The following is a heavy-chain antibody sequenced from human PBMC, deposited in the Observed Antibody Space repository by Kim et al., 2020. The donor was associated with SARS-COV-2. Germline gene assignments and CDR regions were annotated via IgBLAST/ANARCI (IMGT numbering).Heavy chain of an antibody. V-gene: IGHV3-48*02. CDR1: GFTFSNYA. D-gene: IGHD1-26*01. Sequence: GGSLRLSCAASGFTFSNYAMNWVRQAPGKGLEWVSCISGSRSVIYYADSVKGRFTISRDNAKNSLFLEMNSLRDEDMAVYYCAREASGTDAFDIWGQGTMVTVSS. J-gene: IGHJ3*02. CDR2: ISGSRSVI. CDR3: AREASGTDAFDI.